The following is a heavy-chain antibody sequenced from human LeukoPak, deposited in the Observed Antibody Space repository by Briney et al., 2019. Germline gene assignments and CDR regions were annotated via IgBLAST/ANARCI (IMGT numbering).Heavy chain of an antibody. D-gene: IGHD3-22*01. CDR3: ARGHSSGNPDPFDY. CDR1: GFTVSSGY. J-gene: IGHJ4*02. V-gene: IGHV3-53*01. CDR2: IYSGGST. Sequence: PGGSLRLSCAASGFTVSSGYMSWVRQAPGKGLEWVSVIYSGGSTHYADSVKGRFTISRDNAKNTLYLQMNSLRAEDTAVYYCARGHSSGNPDPFDYWGQGTLVTVSS.